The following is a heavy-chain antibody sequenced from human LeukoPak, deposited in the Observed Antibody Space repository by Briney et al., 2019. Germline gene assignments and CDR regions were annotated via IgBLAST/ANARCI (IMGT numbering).Heavy chain of an antibody. Sequence: GGSLRLSCTASGFTFNRYWMTWVRQAPGKGLEWVANINEDGGEGHYVDSVKGRFAISRDNAENSLFLQMGSLRAEDTAVYYCAGAPTPTDYDTSLDYWGQGTLVTVSS. CDR2: INEDGGEG. D-gene: IGHD3-22*01. CDR3: AGAPTPTDYDTSLDY. CDR1: GFTFNRYW. V-gene: IGHV3-7*03. J-gene: IGHJ4*02.